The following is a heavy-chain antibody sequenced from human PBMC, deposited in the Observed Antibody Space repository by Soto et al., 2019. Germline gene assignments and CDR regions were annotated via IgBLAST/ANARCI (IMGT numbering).Heavy chain of an antibody. CDR2: INHSGST. CDR3: ARGCGNDSSGYYYYYYMDV. Sequence: SQTLSLTCAVYGGSFSGYYWSWIRQPPGKGLEWIGEINHSGSTNYNPSLKRRVTISVDTSKNQFSLKLSSVTAADTAVYYCARGCGNDSSGYYYYYYMDVWGKGTTVTVSS. D-gene: IGHD3-22*01. V-gene: IGHV4-34*01. CDR1: GGSFSGYY. J-gene: IGHJ6*03.